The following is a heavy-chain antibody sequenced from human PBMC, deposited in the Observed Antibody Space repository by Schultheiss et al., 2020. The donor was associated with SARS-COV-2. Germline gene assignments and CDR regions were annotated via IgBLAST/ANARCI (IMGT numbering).Heavy chain of an antibody. CDR3: SRGGQQLAHYYYYGMDV. J-gene: IGHJ6*02. CDR1: GGSISSYY. CDR2: IYTSGST. D-gene: IGHD6-13*01. V-gene: IGHV4-4*07. Sequence: SETLSLTCTVSGGSISSYYWSWIRQPAGKGLEWIGRIYTSGSTNYNPSLKSRVTMSVDTSKNQFSLKLSSVTAADTAVYYCSRGGQQLAHYYYYGMDVWGQGTTVTVAS.